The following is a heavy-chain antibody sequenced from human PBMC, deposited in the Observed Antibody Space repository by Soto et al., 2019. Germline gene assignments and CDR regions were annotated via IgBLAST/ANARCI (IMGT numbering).Heavy chain of an antibody. V-gene: IGHV3-33*01. D-gene: IGHD3-10*01. CDR3: ARDALPLDYYYGSGSYYNVLNY. Sequence: GGSLRLSCAASGFTFSSYGMHWVRQAPGKGLEWVAVIWYDGSNKYYADSVKGRFTISRDNSKNTLYLQMNSLRAEDTAVYYCARDALPLDYYYGSGSYYNVLNYWGQGTLVTVSS. CDR2: IWYDGSNK. CDR1: GFTFSSYG. J-gene: IGHJ4*02.